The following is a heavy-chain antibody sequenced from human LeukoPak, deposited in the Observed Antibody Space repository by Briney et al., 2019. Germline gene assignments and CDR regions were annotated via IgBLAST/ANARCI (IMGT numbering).Heavy chain of an antibody. CDR3: ARIHSSSWYLGGFDP. CDR1: GGSIKSHF. D-gene: IGHD6-13*01. Sequence: SETLSLTCTVSGGSIKSHFWSWVRQPPGKGLEWIGSIYYSGSTYYNPSLKSRVTISVDTSKNQFSLKLSSVTAADTAVYYCARIHSSSWYLGGFDPWGQGTLVTVSS. J-gene: IGHJ5*02. CDR2: IYYSGST. V-gene: IGHV4-59*11.